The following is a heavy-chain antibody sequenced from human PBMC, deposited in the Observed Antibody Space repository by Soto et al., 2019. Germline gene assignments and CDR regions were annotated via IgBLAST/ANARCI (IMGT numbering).Heavy chain of an antibody. CDR2: IYYSGST. V-gene: IGHV4-59*08. J-gene: IGHJ2*01. CDR3: ARHRPDVDTPNWYFDL. D-gene: IGHD5-18*01. CDR1: GGSISSYY. Sequence: QVQLQESGPGLVKPSETLSLTCTVSGGSISSYYWSWIRQPPGKGLEWIGYIYYSGSTNYNPSLKSRVTISVDTSKNQFSLKLSSVTAADTAVYYCARHRPDVDTPNWYFDLWGRGTLVTVSS.